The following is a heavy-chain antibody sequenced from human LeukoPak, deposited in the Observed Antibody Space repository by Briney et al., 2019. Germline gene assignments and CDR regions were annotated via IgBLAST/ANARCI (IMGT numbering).Heavy chain of an antibody. Sequence: ASVKVSCKASGGTFSSYAISWVRQAPGQGLEWMGWINPNSGGTNYAQKFQGWVTMTRDTSISTAYMELSRLRSDDTAVYYCARSSGSYQDAFDIWGQGTMVTVSS. CDR1: GGTFSSYA. V-gene: IGHV1-2*04. CDR3: ARSSGSYQDAFDI. CDR2: INPNSGGT. D-gene: IGHD1-26*01. J-gene: IGHJ3*02.